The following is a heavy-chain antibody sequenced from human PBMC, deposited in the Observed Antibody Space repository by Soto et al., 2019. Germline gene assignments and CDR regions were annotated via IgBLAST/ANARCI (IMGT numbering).Heavy chain of an antibody. CDR2: ISGSGGST. D-gene: IGHD6-19*01. V-gene: IGHV3-23*01. CDR3: AKPEPHTESYSSGWFYDY. CDR1: GFTFSSYA. J-gene: IGHJ4*02. Sequence: EVQLLESGGGLVQPGGSLRLSCAASGFTFSSYAMSWVRQSPGKGLEWVSAISGSGGSTYYADSVKGRFTISRDNSKNTLYLQMNSLRAEDTAVYYCAKPEPHTESYSSGWFYDYWGQGTLVTVSS.